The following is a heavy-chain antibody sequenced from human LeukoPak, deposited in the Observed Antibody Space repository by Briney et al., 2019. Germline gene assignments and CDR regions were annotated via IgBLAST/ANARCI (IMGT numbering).Heavy chain of an antibody. Sequence: PSQTLSLTCTVSGGSISSGGYYWSWIRQHPGKGLEWIGYIYYSGSTYYNPSLKSRVTISVDTSKNQFSLKLSSVTAADTVVYYCARGTSGNTPIYRDAFDIWGQGTMVTVSS. D-gene: IGHD1-7*01. J-gene: IGHJ3*02. CDR2: IYYSGST. V-gene: IGHV4-31*03. CDR3: ARGTSGNTPIYRDAFDI. CDR1: GGSISSGGYY.